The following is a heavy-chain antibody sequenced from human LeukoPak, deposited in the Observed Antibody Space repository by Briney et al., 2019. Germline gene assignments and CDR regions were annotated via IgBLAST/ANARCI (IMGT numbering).Heavy chain of an antibody. CDR1: GGSISSYY. CDR2: IYYSGST. V-gene: IGHV4-59*12. D-gene: IGHD3-22*01. Sequence: PSETLSLTCTVSGGSISSYYWSWIRQPPGKGLGWIGYIYYSGSTNYNPSLKSRVTMSVDTSKNQFSLKLSSVTAADTAVYYCAREPDYDSRGRHFDYWGQGTLVTVSS. CDR3: AREPDYDSRGRHFDY. J-gene: IGHJ4*02.